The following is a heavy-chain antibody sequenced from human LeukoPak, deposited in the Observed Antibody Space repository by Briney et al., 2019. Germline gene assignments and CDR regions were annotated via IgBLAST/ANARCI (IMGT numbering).Heavy chain of an antibody. Sequence: SETLSLTCTVSGGSISSGSYYWSWIRQPAGKGLEWIGRIFTTGSTYYNPSLKSRVTILKDTSKNQFSLELNSVTAADTAVYFCARVPVYGSGRKFTGNWYFDLWGRGTLVTVSS. CDR2: IFTTGST. CDR1: GGSISSGSYY. J-gene: IGHJ2*01. D-gene: IGHD3-10*01. V-gene: IGHV4-61*02. CDR3: ARVPVYGSGRKFTGNWYFDL.